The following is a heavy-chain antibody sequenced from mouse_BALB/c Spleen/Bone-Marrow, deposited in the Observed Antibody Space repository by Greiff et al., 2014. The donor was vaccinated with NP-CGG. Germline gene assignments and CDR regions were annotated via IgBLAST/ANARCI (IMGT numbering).Heavy chain of an antibody. J-gene: IGHJ2*01. D-gene: IGHD4-1*01. V-gene: IGHV1-63*02. Sequence: LVESGAELVRPGTSVKISCKASGYTFTTYWLGWVKQRPGHGLEWIGDIYPGGGYTRYNEKFKDKATLTADTSSRTAYMQLSSLTSEDSAVYFCTRYWDGYYFDYWGQGTTLTVSS. CDR2: IYPGGGYT. CDR1: GYTFTTYW. CDR3: TRYWDGYYFDY.